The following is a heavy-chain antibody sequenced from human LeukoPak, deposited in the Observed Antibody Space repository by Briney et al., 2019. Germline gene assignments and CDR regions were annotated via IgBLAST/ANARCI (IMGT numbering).Heavy chain of an antibody. CDR2: ITPILGIA. CDR3: ARGGLRGSDRLGMDV. Sequence: ASVKVSCKASGGTFSSYAISWVRQAPGQGLEWMGRITPILGIANYAQKFQGRVTITADKSTSTAYMELSSLRSEDTAVYYCARGGLRGSDRLGMDVWGQGTTVTVSS. J-gene: IGHJ6*02. D-gene: IGHD3-10*01. CDR1: GGTFSSYA. V-gene: IGHV1-69*04.